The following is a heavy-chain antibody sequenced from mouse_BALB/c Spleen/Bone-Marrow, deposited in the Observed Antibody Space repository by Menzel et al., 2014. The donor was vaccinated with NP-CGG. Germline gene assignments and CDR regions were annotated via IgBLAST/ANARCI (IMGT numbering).Heavy chain of an antibody. CDR3: TRHHRYAYYFDY. D-gene: IGHD2-14*01. Sequence: QVQLQQSGPELMKPGASVKISCKATGYTLSSYWIEWVKQRPGHGLEWIVEILPGSGNTHYNEKFKGKATFTADTSSNTAYMQLSSLTSEDSAVYYCTRHHRYAYYFDYWGQGTTLTVSS. CDR2: ILPGSGNT. J-gene: IGHJ2*01. CDR1: GYTLSSYW. V-gene: IGHV1-9*01.